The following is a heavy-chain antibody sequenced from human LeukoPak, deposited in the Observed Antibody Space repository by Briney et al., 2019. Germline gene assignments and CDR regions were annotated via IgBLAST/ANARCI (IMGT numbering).Heavy chain of an antibody. D-gene: IGHD6-13*01. V-gene: IGHV3-53*01. Sequence: GGSLRLSCAASGFTVSSNYMSWVRQAPGKGLEWVSVIYSGGSTFYADSVKGRFSISRDNSKNTLYLQMNSLRAEDTAVYYCARDRAVGNYFDYWGQGTLVTVSS. CDR3: ARDRAVGNYFDY. CDR2: IYSGGST. CDR1: GFTVSSNY. J-gene: IGHJ4*02.